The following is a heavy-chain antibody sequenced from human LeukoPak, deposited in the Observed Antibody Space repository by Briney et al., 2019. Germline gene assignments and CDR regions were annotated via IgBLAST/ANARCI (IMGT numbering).Heavy chain of an antibody. CDR2: IRSKGYGGTT. J-gene: IGHJ4*02. CDR3: TRDFHRYNWNVSY. V-gene: IGHV3-49*04. Sequence: GGSLRLSCTASGFTFGDYAMSWVRQAPGKGLEWVGFIRSKGYGGTTEYGASVRGRFTISRDDSKSIAYLQMNSLKTEDTAVYYCTRDFHRYNWNVSYWGQGTLVTVSS. CDR1: GFTFGDYA. D-gene: IGHD1-20*01.